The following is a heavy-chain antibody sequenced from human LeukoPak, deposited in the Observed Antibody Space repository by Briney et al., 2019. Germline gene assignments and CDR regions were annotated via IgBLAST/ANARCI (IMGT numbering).Heavy chain of an antibody. CDR2: IYSAGGT. J-gene: IGHJ5*02. CDR3: ARGQWQFDL. V-gene: IGHV3-53*01. Sequence: PGGSLRLSCAASGFTVSSNYVSWVRQAPGKGLEWVSIIYSAGGTYYADSVKGRFTISRDHSKNTLYLQMNSLRADDTAVYYCARGQWQFDLWGQGTLVTVSS. D-gene: IGHD6-19*01. CDR1: GFTVSSNY.